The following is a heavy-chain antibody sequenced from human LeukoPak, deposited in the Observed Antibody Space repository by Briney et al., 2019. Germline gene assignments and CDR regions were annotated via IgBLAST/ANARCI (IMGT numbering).Heavy chain of an antibody. CDR2: ISGNGGTT. J-gene: IGHJ4*02. CDR1: GFTFRTYS. Sequence: PGGSLRLSCAASGFTFRTYSINWVRQAPGKGLEWVSGISGNGGTTYYADSVKGRFTISRDNSKNTLYLQMNSLRAEDTAVYYCARRAGAYSHPYDYWGQGTLVTVSS. V-gene: IGHV3-23*01. CDR3: ARRAGAYSHPYDY. D-gene: IGHD4/OR15-4a*01.